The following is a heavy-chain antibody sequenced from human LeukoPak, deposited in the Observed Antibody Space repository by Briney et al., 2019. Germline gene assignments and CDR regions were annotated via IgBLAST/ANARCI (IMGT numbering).Heavy chain of an antibody. Sequence: ASVKVSCKASGYTFTSYAMNWVRQAPGQGLEWMGWINTNTGNPTYAQGFTGRFVFSLDTSVSTAYLQISSLKAEDTAVYYCARTSVLLWFGEFRGDAFDIWGQGTMVTVSS. CDR2: INTNTGNP. CDR1: GYTFTSYA. CDR3: ARTSVLLWFGEFRGDAFDI. J-gene: IGHJ3*02. D-gene: IGHD3-10*01. V-gene: IGHV7-4-1*02.